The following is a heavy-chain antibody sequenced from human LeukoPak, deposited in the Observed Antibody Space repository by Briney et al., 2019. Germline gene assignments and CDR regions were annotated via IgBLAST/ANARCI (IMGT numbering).Heavy chain of an antibody. CDR3: ARDRSRYSGYDLGY. CDR1: GYTFTGYY. CDR2: INPNSGGT. D-gene: IGHD5-12*01. V-gene: IGHV1-2*02. Sequence: ASVKVSCKASGYTFTGYYMHSVRQAPGQGLEWMGWINPNSGGTNYAKKFQGRVTMTRDTSISTAYMELSRLRSDDTAVYYCARDRSRYSGYDLGYWGQGTLVTVSS. J-gene: IGHJ4*02.